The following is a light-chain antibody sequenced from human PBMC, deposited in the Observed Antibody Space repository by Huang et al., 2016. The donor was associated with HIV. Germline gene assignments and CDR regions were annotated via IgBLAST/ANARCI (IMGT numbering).Light chain of an antibody. CDR1: QSISNSY. CDR3: QQYGSSPPYT. V-gene: IGKV3-20*01. Sequence: EIVLTQSPGTLSLSPGRRATLSCRASQSISNSYLAWYQQKPGQAPRLLSYGASSRATGIPDRFSGSGSGTDFTLTISRLEPEDFAVYYCQQYGSSPPYTFGQGTKLEIK. J-gene: IGKJ2*01. CDR2: GAS.